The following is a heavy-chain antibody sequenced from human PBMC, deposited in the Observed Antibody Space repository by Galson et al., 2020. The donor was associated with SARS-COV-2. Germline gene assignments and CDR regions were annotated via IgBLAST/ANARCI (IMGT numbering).Heavy chain of an antibody. CDR3: AIRGYYDSSGYSDDAFDI. CDR1: GLPSSSYA. V-gene: IGHV3-30*04. D-gene: IGHD3-22*01. J-gene: IGHJ3*02. CDR2: IPHEGSNK. Sequence: GGSLRLSCAASGLPSSSYAMHWVRQAPSKGQEWEALIPHEGSNKYYADPVKGRFIISRDNSKNTLYLQMNSLRAEDTAVYDCAIRGYYDSSGYSDDAFDIWGQGTMVTVSS.